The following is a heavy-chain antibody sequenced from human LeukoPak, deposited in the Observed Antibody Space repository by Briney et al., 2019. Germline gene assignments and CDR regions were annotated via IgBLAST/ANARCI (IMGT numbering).Heavy chain of an antibody. D-gene: IGHD6-6*01. CDR2: IYYSGST. CDR3: ARFVVAARRFDP. J-gene: IGHJ5*02. V-gene: IGHV4-39*07. Sequence: SETLSLTCTVSGGSISSSSYYWGWIRQPPGKGLEWIGSIYYSGSTYYNPSLKSRVTISVDTSKNQFSLKLSSVTAADTAVYYCARFVVAARRFDPWGQGTLVTVSS. CDR1: GGSISSSSYY.